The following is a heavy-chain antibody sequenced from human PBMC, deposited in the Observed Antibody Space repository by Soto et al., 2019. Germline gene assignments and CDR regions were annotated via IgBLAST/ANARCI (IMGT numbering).Heavy chain of an antibody. V-gene: IGHV4-59*01. CDR3: ARGYCSSTSCYVSWFDP. CDR1: GGSISSYY. J-gene: IGHJ5*02. Sequence: ASETLSLTCTVSGGSISSYYWSWIRQPPGKGLEWIGYIYYSGSTNYNPSLKSRVTISVDTSKNQFSLKLSSVTAADTAVYYCARGYCSSTSCYVSWFDPWGQGTLVTVSS. CDR2: IYYSGST. D-gene: IGHD2-2*01.